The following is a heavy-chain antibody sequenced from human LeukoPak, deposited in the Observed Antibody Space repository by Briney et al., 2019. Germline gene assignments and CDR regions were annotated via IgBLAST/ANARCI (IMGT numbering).Heavy chain of an antibody. J-gene: IGHJ5*02. Sequence: SETLSLTCGVEGGSLRGYYWSWIRQPPGKGLEWIGEINDYGNTKYNPSLKSRVTISADTSQNRFSLNLSSVTAADTAVYYCARHRIYCSSTSCPYNWFDPWGQGTLVTVSS. D-gene: IGHD2-2*01. CDR2: INDYGNT. CDR1: GGSLRGYY. CDR3: ARHRIYCSSTSCPYNWFDP. V-gene: IGHV4-34*01.